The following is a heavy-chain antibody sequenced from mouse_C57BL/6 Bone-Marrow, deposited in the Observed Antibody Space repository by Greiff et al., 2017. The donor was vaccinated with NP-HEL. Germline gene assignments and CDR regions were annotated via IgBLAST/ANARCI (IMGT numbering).Heavy chain of an antibody. CDR1: GFTFSSYA. CDR2: ISSGGDYF. CDR3: TRDQVGRWYFDV. V-gene: IGHV5-9-1*02. D-gene: IGHD4-1*01. Sequence: DVQLVESGEGLVKPGGSLKLSCAASGFTFSSYAMSWVRQTPEKRLEWVGYISSGGDYFYYADTVKGRFTISRDNARNTLYLQMSRLKSEDTAMYYCTRDQVGRWYFDVWGTGTTVTVSS. J-gene: IGHJ1*03.